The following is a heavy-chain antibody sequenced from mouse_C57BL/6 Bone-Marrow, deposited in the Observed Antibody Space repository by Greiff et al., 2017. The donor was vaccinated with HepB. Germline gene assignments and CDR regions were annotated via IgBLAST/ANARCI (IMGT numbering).Heavy chain of an antibody. D-gene: IGHD1-1*01. J-gene: IGHJ2*01. CDR2: IYPGSGNT. CDR3: AESRGY. CDR1: GYTFTDYY. V-gene: IGHV1-76*01. Sequence: QVQLQQPGTELVKPGASVKLSCKASGYTFTDYYINWVKQRPGQGLEWIARIYPGSGNTYYNEKFKGKATLTAEKSSSTAYMQLSSLTSEDSAVYFCAESRGYWGQGTTLTVSS.